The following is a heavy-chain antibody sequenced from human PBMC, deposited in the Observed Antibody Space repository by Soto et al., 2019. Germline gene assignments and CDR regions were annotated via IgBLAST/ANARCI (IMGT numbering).Heavy chain of an antibody. D-gene: IGHD2-8*01. Sequence: EVQMLESGGGLVQPGGSLRLSCAASGFTFSSYAMSWVRQAPGKGLEWVSAISGSDGSTFYADSVKGRFTISRDDSKNTLYLQMNSLRAEDTAVYYCAKGPGMYSDFDCWGQGTLVIVSS. J-gene: IGHJ4*02. V-gene: IGHV3-23*01. CDR1: GFTFSSYA. CDR2: ISGSDGST. CDR3: AKGPGMYSDFDC.